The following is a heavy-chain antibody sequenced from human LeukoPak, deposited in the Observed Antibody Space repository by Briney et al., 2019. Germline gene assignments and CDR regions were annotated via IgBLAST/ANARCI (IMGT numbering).Heavy chain of an antibody. V-gene: IGHV3-23*01. Sequence: GGSLTLSCAASGCTFSTYAMTWVRQPPGKGLEWVSPITRGGGSTFYADSVKGRFTISRDNSKKTLYLQMNSLRAEDTAVYYCAKDRGDSYGLGAFDIWGQGTMVTVSS. CDR3: AKDRGDSYGLGAFDI. D-gene: IGHD2-21*02. J-gene: IGHJ3*02. CDR1: GCTFSTYA. CDR2: ITRGGGST.